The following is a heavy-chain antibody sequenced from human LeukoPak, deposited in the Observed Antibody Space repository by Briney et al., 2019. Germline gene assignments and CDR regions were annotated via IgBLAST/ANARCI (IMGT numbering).Heavy chain of an antibody. Sequence: GGSLRLSCAASGFTFSSYAMSWVRQAPGKGLEWVSAISGSGGSTYYADSVKSRFTISRDNSKNTLYPQMNSLRAEDTAVYYCAKASDILTGYSFKWFDPWGQGTLVTVSS. V-gene: IGHV3-23*01. CDR1: GFTFSSYA. J-gene: IGHJ5*02. CDR3: AKASDILTGYSFKWFDP. CDR2: ISGSGGST. D-gene: IGHD3-9*01.